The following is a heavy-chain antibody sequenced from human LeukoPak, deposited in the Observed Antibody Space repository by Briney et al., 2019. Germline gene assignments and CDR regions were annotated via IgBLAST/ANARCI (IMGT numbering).Heavy chain of an antibody. V-gene: IGHV4-34*01. Sequence: SETLSLTCAVYGGSFSGYYWSWIRQPPGKGLEWIGEINHSGSTNYNPSLKSRVTISVDTSKNQFSLKLSSVTVADTAVYYCASGIAAAGTNNWFDPWGQGTLVTVSS. J-gene: IGHJ5*02. CDR1: GGSFSGYY. CDR2: INHSGST. D-gene: IGHD6-13*01. CDR3: ASGIAAAGTNNWFDP.